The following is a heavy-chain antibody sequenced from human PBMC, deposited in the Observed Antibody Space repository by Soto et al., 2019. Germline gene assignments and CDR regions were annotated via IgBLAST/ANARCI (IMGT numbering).Heavy chain of an antibody. CDR2: INPSGGTT. J-gene: IGHJ6*02. D-gene: IGHD1-1*01. CDR1: GYTFTRFH. V-gene: IGHV1-46*01. Sequence: QVQLVQSGAEVKKPGASVKVSCTASGYTFTRFHIHWVRQAPGQGLEWMGVINPSGGTTTYGQKFQGRVTMTRDTSTSTVYMELSSLRSEDTAVYYCAREEVGNYYGMDVWGQGTTVTVSS. CDR3: AREEVGNYYGMDV.